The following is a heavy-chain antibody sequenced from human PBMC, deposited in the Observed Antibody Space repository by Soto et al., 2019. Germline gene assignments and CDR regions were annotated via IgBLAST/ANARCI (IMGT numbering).Heavy chain of an antibody. CDR3: AKNGQPPYYYYGMDV. D-gene: IGHD2-8*01. Sequence: QGQLVQSGPEAKKPGASVKVSCKASGYTFSRYGISWVRQAPGQGLEWMGWISGYNGDTKYAQKVQGRVTMTIDTSKYTAYMDLRSLTSDDTAIYYCAKNGQPPYYYYGMDVWGQGTTVTVSS. V-gene: IGHV1-18*01. CDR1: GYTFSRYG. CDR2: ISGYNGDT. J-gene: IGHJ6*02.